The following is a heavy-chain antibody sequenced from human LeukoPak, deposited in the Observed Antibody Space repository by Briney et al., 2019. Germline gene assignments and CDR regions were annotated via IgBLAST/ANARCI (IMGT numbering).Heavy chain of an antibody. J-gene: IGHJ5*02. CDR2: IYPDDSDT. D-gene: IGHD3-10*01. CDR1: GYSFTTYW. V-gene: IGHV5-51*01. Sequence: RGESLKISCETSGYSFTTYWIGWVRQRPGTGLEWVGAIYPDDSDTRYSPSFQGQVAISADRSIRTAYLKWNSLKASDTGMYYCATQRGASGTVNWFDPWGQGTLVTVSS. CDR3: ATQRGASGTVNWFDP.